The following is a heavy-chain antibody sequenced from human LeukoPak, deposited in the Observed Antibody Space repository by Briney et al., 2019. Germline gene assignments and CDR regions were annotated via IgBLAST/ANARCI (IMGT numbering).Heavy chain of an antibody. D-gene: IGHD1-7*01. CDR2: IYYDGSQN. CDR1: GFTFSSYG. J-gene: IGHJ2*01. V-gene: IGHV3-33*01. Sequence: PGETLRLSCAASGFTFSSYGMHWVRQAPGRGLEWVALIYYDGSQNHYSDSVKSRFTISRDQSNDTVDLQMNNLRGEDTAVYYCARNYIWYFDPWGRGTLVTVSS. CDR3: ARNYIWYFDP.